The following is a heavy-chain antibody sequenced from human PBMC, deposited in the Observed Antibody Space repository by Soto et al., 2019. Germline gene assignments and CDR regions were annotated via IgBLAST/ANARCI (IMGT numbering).Heavy chain of an antibody. J-gene: IGHJ5*02. D-gene: IGHD5-12*01. CDR3: ARHSGPYPSSWFDP. Sequence: SETLSLTCIVSGDSVISNNFYFFCIRQPPWNGLELVGSIYYSGSTHYNLSLKSRVTISEDTSRNQFSLNLSSVTAADTAVCYCARHSGPYPSSWFDPWGQGTLVTVSS. CDR1: GDSVISNNFY. V-gene: IGHV4-39*01. CDR2: IYYSGST.